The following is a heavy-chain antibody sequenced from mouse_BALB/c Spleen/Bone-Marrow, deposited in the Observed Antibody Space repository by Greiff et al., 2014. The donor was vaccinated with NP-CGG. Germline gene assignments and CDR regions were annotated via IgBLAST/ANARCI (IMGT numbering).Heavy chain of an antibody. CDR3: SRRQSGNYAMDY. CDR2: ISNGGTFT. CDR1: GFTFSSYG. Sequence: EVQLVESGGDLVKPGGSLKLSCAASGFTFSSYGFFWVRQTPDKRLEWVATISNGGTFTYYPDSVKGRFTIPRDNAKNTLYLQMSSLKSEDTAMYYCSRRQSGNYAMDYWGQGTSVTVSS. J-gene: IGHJ4*01. V-gene: IGHV5-6*01.